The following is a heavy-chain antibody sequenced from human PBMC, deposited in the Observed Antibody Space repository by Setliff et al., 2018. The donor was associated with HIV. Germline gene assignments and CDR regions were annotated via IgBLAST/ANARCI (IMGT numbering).Heavy chain of an antibody. V-gene: IGHV3-21*01. CDR2: ITIGSGDV. J-gene: IGHJ6*02. Sequence: GGSLRLSCAASGFTFRNYKMNWVRQAPGKGLEWVSSITIGSGDVFYADSVQGRFTIFRDNAKNSLYLQMNSLRVEDTAVYYCARDYLYYNLYNGSPVYGMDVWGQGTTVTVSS. CDR1: GFTFRNYK. D-gene: IGHD3-3*01. CDR3: ARDYLYYNLYNGSPVYGMDV.